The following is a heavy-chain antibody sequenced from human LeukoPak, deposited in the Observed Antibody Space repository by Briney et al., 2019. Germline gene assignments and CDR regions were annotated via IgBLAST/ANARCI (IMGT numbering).Heavy chain of an antibody. V-gene: IGHV4-34*01. CDR2: INHSGRT. J-gene: IGHJ5*02. D-gene: IGHD2-15*01. Sequence: SETLSLTCAVSGGSFSGYYWTWIRQPPGKELEWIGEINHSGRTNYNPSLKSRVIMSVDTSKNQFSLKLSSVTAADTAVYYCARPLGYCSDSRCPQSWFDPWGQGTLVTVSS. CDR3: ARPLGYCSDSRCPQSWFDP. CDR1: GGSFSGYY.